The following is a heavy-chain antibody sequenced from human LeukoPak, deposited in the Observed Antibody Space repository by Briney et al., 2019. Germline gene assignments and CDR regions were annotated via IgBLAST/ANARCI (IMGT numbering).Heavy chain of an antibody. Sequence: SDTLSLTCTVSGASISSTSYYWGWIRQPPGKGLEWIGSTYYRGTTYYNPSLKSRVTISVDTSKNQFSLQLSSVTAADTAVYYCARRSSRIKVRGELDYWGQGTLVTVSS. D-gene: IGHD3-10*01. CDR3: ARRSSRIKVRGELDY. CDR2: TYYRGTT. CDR1: GASISSTSYY. V-gene: IGHV4-39*07. J-gene: IGHJ4*02.